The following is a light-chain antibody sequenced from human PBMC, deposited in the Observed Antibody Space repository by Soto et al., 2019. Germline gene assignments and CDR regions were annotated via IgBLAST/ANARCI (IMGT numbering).Light chain of an antibody. V-gene: IGKV3-20*01. CDR1: ESVSSTY. CDR2: GAS. J-gene: IGKJ4*01. CDR3: QQYGTSPPVT. Sequence: EIVLTQFPGTLSLSPGERATLSCRASESVSSTYLAWYQHKPGQPPRLLIYGASSRATGIPDRFSGSGSGTDFTLTIGRLEPEDFAVYYCQQYGTSPPVTVGGGTKV.